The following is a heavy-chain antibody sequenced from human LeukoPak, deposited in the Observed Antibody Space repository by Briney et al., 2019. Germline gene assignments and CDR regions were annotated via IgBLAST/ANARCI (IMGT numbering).Heavy chain of an antibody. D-gene: IGHD6-13*01. Sequence: QPGASLRLSCAASEFIFSSYWMSWVRQVPGKGLEWLANIKQDGNETSYVASVEGRFSISRYNAKNSLFLQMNSLRADDTALYYCARGVTSAWYLRYYFEYWGQGIMVTVSS. CDR1: EFIFSSYW. J-gene: IGHJ4*02. V-gene: IGHV3-7*03. CDR2: IKQDGNET. CDR3: ARGVTSAWYLRYYFEY.